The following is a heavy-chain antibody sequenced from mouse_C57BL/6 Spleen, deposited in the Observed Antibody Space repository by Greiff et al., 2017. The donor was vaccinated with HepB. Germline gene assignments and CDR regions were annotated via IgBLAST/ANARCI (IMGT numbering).Heavy chain of an antibody. D-gene: IGHD1-1*01. CDR2: ISDGGSYT. CDR3: ARDRDYYGSRGPLDY. J-gene: IGHJ2*01. CDR1: GFTFSSYA. Sequence: EVQGVESGGGLVKPGGSLKLSCAASGFTFSSYAMSWVRQTPEKRLEWVATISDGGSYTYYPDNVKGRFTISRDNAKNNLYLQMSHLKSEDTAMYYCARDRDYYGSRGPLDYWGQGTTLTVSS. V-gene: IGHV5-4*01.